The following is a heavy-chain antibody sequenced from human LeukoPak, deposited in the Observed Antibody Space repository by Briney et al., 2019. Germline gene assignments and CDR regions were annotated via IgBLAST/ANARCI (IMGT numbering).Heavy chain of an antibody. J-gene: IGHJ4*02. Sequence: GASVKVPCKASGGTFSSYAISWVRQAPGQGLEWMGRIIPIFGIANYAQKFQGRVTITADKSTSTAYMELSSLRSEDTAMYYCARDTRARGFCSGGSCSFFDYWGQGTLVTVSS. CDR2: IIPIFGIA. CDR3: ARDTRARGFCSGGSCSFFDY. CDR1: GGTFSSYA. D-gene: IGHD2-15*01. V-gene: IGHV1-69*04.